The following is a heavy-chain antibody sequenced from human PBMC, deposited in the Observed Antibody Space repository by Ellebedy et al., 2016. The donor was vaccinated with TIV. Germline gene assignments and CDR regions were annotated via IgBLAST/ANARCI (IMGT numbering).Heavy chain of an antibody. CDR2: TSYDGSNK. CDR1: GFTFSIFG. J-gene: IGHJ6*02. D-gene: IGHD4-23*01. CDR3: AKDQGLWGYGGNPTQYYYYYGMDV. V-gene: IGHV3-30*18. Sequence: GESLKISCVASGFTFSIFGMHWVRQAPGKGLEWVAVTSYDGSNKYYADSVKGRFTISRDNSRNTLYLQMNSVRAEDTAVYYCAKDQGLWGYGGNPTQYYYYYGMDVWGQGTTVTVSS.